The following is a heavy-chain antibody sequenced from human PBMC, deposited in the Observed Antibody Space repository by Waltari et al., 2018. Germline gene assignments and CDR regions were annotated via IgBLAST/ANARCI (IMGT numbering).Heavy chain of an antibody. D-gene: IGHD3-22*01. J-gene: IGHJ5*02. Sequence: QVQLVQSGAEVKKPGSSVKVSCKASGGTFSRYAISWVRQAPGQGLEWMGGIIPIFGTANYAQKFQGRVTITTDESTSTAYMELSSLRSEDTAVYYCARGEDYYDSSGYPLGFDPWGQGTLVTVSS. CDR3: ARGEDYYDSSGYPLGFDP. V-gene: IGHV1-69*05. CDR1: GGTFSRYA. CDR2: IIPIFGTA.